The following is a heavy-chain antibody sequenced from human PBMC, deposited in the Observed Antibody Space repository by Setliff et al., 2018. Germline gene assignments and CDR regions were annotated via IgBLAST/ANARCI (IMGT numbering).Heavy chain of an antibody. CDR2: ISHSGSA. CDR1: GYSISSGNY. D-gene: IGHD5-18*01. J-gene: IGHJ4*02. Sequence: SETLSLTCAVSGYSISSGNYWGWIRQPPGKGLVWIGSISHSGSAYYNPSLKSRVTISLDMSKNQFSLKLSSVTAADTAVYYCARETTAWGYVDTAMVTFIDQWGQGTLVTVS. CDR3: ARETTAWGYVDTAMVTFIDQ. V-gene: IGHV4-38-2*02.